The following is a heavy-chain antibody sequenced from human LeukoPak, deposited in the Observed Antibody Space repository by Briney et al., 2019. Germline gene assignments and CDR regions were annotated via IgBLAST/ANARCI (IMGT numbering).Heavy chain of an antibody. V-gene: IGHV4-59*08. Sequence: PSETLSLTCTVSGGSISSYCWSWIRQPPGEGLEWIGYIYYSGSTNYNPSPKSRVTISVDTSKNQFSLKLSSVTAADTAAYYCARHRGYSGYEPFDYWGQGTLVTVSS. J-gene: IGHJ4*02. D-gene: IGHD5-12*01. CDR2: IYYSGST. CDR1: GGSISSYC. CDR3: ARHRGYSGYEPFDY.